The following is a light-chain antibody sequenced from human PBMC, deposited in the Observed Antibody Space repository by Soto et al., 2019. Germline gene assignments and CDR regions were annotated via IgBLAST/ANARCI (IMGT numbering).Light chain of an antibody. V-gene: IGKV3-11*01. CDR1: QSFRGL. J-gene: IGKJ5*01. CDR3: QQRHMWHIT. Sequence: EVVLTQSPVTLSLSPGERATLSCRASQSFRGLLAWYQQKPGQAPRLLIYDAYNKATGIPPRFSGSGSGTDFTLTISSLEPEDSAVYYCQQRHMWHITFGQGTRLESK. CDR2: DAY.